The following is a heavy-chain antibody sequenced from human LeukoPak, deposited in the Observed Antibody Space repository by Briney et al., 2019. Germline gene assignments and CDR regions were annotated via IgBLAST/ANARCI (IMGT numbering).Heavy chain of an antibody. CDR2: MNPNSGNT. Sequence: ASVKVSCKASGGTFSSYAISWVRQAPGQGLEWMGWMNPNSGNTGYAQKFQGRVTITRNTSISTAYMELSSLRSEDTAVYYCARFRRRDDARNDYWGQGTLVTVSS. CDR3: ARFRRRDDARNDY. CDR1: GGTFSSYA. D-gene: IGHD1-1*01. J-gene: IGHJ4*02. V-gene: IGHV1-8*03.